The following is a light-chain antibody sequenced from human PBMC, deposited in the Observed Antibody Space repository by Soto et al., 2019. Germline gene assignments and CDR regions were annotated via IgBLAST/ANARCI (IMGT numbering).Light chain of an antibody. V-gene: IGLV6-57*03. Sequence: NFMLTQPHSVSESPGKTVIISCTRSSGSIASNHVQWYQQRPGSAPTIVIYEDNQRPSGVPDRFSGSVDSSSNSASLTISGLKTEDEADYYCHSYESNNVVFGGGTKLTVL. CDR3: HSYESNNVV. CDR1: SGSIASNH. CDR2: EDN. J-gene: IGLJ3*02.